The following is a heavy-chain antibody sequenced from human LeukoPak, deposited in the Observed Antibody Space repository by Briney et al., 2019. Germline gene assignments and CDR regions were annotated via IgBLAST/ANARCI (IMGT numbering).Heavy chain of an antibody. CDR2: IWYDGSYK. J-gene: IGHJ4*02. CDR3: ARDPTAYYDSSGYYLNTIDY. Sequence: GGSLRLSCAASGFTFSSYGMHWGRQAPGKGLEWVAVIWYDGSYKYYADSVKGRFTISKDNSKNTLYLKMNSLRAEDTAVYYCARDPTAYYDSSGYYLNTIDYWGQGTLVTVSS. V-gene: IGHV3-33*01. D-gene: IGHD3-22*01. CDR1: GFTFSSYG.